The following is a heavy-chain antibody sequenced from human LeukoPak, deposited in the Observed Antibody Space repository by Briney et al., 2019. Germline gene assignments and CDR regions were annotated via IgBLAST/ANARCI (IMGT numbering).Heavy chain of an antibody. D-gene: IGHD1-1*01. Sequence: GGSLRLSCAASGFSFRSYGMSWVRQAPGKGLEWVSAISSGGGTTDYADSVKGRFTISRDNSKNTLYLQMNSLRAEDTAVYFCAKDLHQLRSLDVWGKGTTVTISS. CDR1: GFSFRSYG. V-gene: IGHV3-23*01. J-gene: IGHJ6*04. CDR2: ISSGGGTT. CDR3: AKDLHQLRSLDV.